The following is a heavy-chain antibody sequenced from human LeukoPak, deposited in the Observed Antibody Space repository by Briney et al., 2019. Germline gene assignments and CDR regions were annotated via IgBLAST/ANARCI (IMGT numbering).Heavy chain of an antibody. CDR2: IIPIFGTA. CDR3: ARDYYGSGSYYNGWFDP. V-gene: IGHV1-69*13. J-gene: IGHJ5*02. D-gene: IGHD3-10*01. CDR1: GGTFSSYV. Sequence: SVKVSCKASGGTFSSYVISWVRQAPGQGLEWMGGIIPIFGTAHYAQKFQGRVTITADESTSTAYMELSSLRSEDTAVYYCARDYYGSGSYYNGWFDPWGQGTLVTVSS.